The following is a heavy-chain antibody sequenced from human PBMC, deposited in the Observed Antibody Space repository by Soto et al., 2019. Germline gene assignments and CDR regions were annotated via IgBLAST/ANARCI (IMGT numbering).Heavy chain of an antibody. J-gene: IGHJ4*02. V-gene: IGHV3-23*01. CDR1: GCTFSNYG. Sequence: EVQLLESGGGSVQPGGSLRLSCGVSGCTFSNYGMNWVRQAPGQGLEWVPGISASGGSTYYADSVKGRFTISRDSSKSTLYLQMNSLRANDTAVYYCAILFYYGSGTYYAVDYWGQGTLVTVSS. CDR2: ISASGGST. CDR3: AILFYYGSGTYYAVDY. D-gene: IGHD3-10*01.